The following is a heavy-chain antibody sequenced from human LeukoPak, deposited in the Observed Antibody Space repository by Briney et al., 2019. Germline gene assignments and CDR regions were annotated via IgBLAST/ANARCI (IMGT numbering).Heavy chain of an antibody. Sequence: PGGSLRLSCAASGFTFSTYVVNWVRQAPGKGLEWVSAISGSGGSTYYADSVKGRFTISRDNSKNTLYLQMSSLRAEDTAVYYCAAETEATGSFDYWGQGTLVTVSS. D-gene: IGHD5-24*01. CDR1: GFTFSTYV. V-gene: IGHV3-23*01. CDR3: AAETEATGSFDY. J-gene: IGHJ4*02. CDR2: ISGSGGST.